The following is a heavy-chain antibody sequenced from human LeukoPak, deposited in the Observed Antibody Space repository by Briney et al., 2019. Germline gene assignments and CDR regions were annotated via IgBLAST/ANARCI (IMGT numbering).Heavy chain of an antibody. CDR3: ARDSGVVLKS. CDR1: GGSISSYY. CDR2: NYTSGST. D-gene: IGHD3-3*01. J-gene: IGHJ4*02. Sequence: SETLPLTCTVSGGSISSYYWSWIRQPAGKGLKWIGRNYTSGSTNYNPSLKSRVTMSVDTSKNQFSLKLSSVTAADTAVYYCARDSGVVLKSWGQGTLVTVSS. V-gene: IGHV4-4*07.